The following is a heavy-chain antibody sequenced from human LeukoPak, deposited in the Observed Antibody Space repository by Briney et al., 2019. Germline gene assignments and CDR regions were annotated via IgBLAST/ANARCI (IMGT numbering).Heavy chain of an antibody. CDR1: GFTFSSYA. V-gene: IGHV3-30-3*01. CDR2: ISYDGSNK. J-gene: IGHJ4*02. Sequence: GGSLRLSCAASGFTFSSYAMHWVRQAPGKGLEWVAVISYDGSNKYYADSVKGQFTISRDNSKNTLYLQMNSLRAEDTAVYYCASSDYWGQGTLVTVSS. CDR3: ASSDY.